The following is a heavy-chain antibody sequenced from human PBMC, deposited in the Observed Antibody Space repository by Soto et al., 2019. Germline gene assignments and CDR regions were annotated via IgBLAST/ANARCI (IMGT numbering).Heavy chain of an antibody. CDR1: GYTFRNYG. J-gene: IGHJ4*02. Sequence: QVQLVQSGAEVKRPGASVKVSCKASGYTFRNYGITWVRQAPGQGLEWMAWISPYNGNTNYAQDLQGRVTMTTDTSTSTAYMELRSLPSEATARYYWARDLVSGSDFWRAYNGGYFDSWGQGTLVTVSS. CDR3: ARDLVSGSDFWRAYNGGYFDS. CDR2: ISPYNGNT. D-gene: IGHD3-3*01. V-gene: IGHV1-18*01.